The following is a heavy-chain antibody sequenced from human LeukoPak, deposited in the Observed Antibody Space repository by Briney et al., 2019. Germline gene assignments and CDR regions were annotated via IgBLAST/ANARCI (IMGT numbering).Heavy chain of an antibody. CDR2: ISSNGGST. J-gene: IGHJ4*02. CDR3: VREERGLAIDY. Sequence: GGSLRLSCAASGFTFSDYAMHWVRQAPGKGLEYVSVISSNGGSTYYANSVRGRFTISRDTSKNTLFLQMGSLRAEDMAVYYCVREERGLAIDYWGQGTLVTVSS. D-gene: IGHD5-12*01. CDR1: GFTFSDYA. V-gene: IGHV3-64*01.